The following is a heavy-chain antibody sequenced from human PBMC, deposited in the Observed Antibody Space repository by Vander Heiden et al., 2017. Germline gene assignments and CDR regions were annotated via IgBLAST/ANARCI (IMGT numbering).Heavy chain of an antibody. J-gene: IGHJ4*02. CDR3: ARVARFAGSYYNYFDT. CDR1: GYTFTTYA. CDR2: MDPKTGET. D-gene: IGHD1-26*01. Sequence: QGPVVQSGAEVKTPGASVRVSCKASGYTFTTYAINWVRQASGQGLEWMGWMDPKTGETGYAQRFQGRVTMTRNISRSTAYMELSGLRSEDTAVYFCARVARFAGSYYNYFDTWGQGSLVTVSS. V-gene: IGHV1-8*01.